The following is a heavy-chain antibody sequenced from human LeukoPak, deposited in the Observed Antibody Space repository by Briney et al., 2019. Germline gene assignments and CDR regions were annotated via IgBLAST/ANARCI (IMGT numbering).Heavy chain of an antibody. CDR1: GFTFSSYT. CDR2: INSYRRTI. Sequence: GGSLRLSCAASGFTFSSYTMIWVRQAPGKGLEGVSYINSYRRTISYADSVKGRLTISRDNAKNSLYLQMNSLRGEDTAVYYCARDKDWAFDYWGQGTPVTVSS. V-gene: IGHV3-48*01. CDR3: ARDKDWAFDY. D-gene: IGHD3/OR15-3a*01. J-gene: IGHJ4*02.